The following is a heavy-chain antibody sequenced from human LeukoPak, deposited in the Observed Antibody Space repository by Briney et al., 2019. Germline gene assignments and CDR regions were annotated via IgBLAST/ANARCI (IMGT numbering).Heavy chain of an antibody. CDR2: FSGSGGNT. CDR3: AKAVGYCSSSTCYIPFEY. Sequence: PGGPLRLSCAASGFTFSNYAMSWVRQAPGEGLEWVSAFSGSGGNTYYADSVKGRFTISRDNSKNTLYLQMNSLRAEDTAVYYCAKAVGYCSSSTCYIPFEYWGQGTLVTVSS. J-gene: IGHJ4*02. D-gene: IGHD2-2*02. CDR1: GFTFSNYA. V-gene: IGHV3-23*01.